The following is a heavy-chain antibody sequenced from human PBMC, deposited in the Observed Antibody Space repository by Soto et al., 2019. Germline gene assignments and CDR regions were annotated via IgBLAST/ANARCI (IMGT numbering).Heavy chain of an antibody. D-gene: IGHD3-10*01. Sequence: EVQLLESGGGLVQPGGSLRLSCAASGFTFSSYAMWWVRQAPGKGLECVSAISGGGETTYYADSVKGRFTISRDNSKNTLYLPMNSRRAEDTAVYYCAFISGSGSYDFDYWGQGTRVTVSS. J-gene: IGHJ4*02. CDR3: AFISGSGSYDFDY. CDR2: ISGGGETT. CDR1: GFTFSSYA. V-gene: IGHV3-23*01.